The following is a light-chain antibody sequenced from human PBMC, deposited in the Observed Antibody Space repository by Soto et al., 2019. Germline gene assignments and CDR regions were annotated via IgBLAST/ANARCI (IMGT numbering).Light chain of an antibody. V-gene: IGLV2-14*01. J-gene: IGLJ1*01. CDR2: EVT. Sequence: QSALTQPASVSGSPGQSITISCTGTSSDVGGYNYVSWYQHHPGKAPKLMIFEVTNRPSGVSNRFSGSRSGNTASLTISGLQAEDEADYYCSSYTSSNTNYVLGNGTKVTVL. CDR3: SSYTSSNTNYV. CDR1: SSDVGGYNY.